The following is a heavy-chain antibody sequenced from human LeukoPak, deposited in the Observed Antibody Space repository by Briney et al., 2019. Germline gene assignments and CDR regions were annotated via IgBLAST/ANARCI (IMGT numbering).Heavy chain of an antibody. Sequence: GGSLRLSCAVSGFTLSSYSMNWVRQAPGKGLESVAVIWHDASNTYYVDSVRGRFTISRDNSKNMLYLQLNSLRAEDTAVYYSARAGPQGFGVDVWGQGTTVIVSS. CDR2: IWHDASNT. J-gene: IGHJ6*02. CDR3: ARAGPQGFGVDV. V-gene: IGHV3-33*08. CDR1: GFTLSSYS.